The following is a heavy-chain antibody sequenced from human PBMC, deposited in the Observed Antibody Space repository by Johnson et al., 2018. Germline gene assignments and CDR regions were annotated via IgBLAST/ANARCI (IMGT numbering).Heavy chain of an antibody. Sequence: VQLVQSGGGVVQPGRSLRLSCAASGFTFSSYGMHWVRQAPGKGLEWVSAISGSGGSTYYADSVKGRFTISRDNSKTTLYLQMNSLRAEDTAVYYCAKDIASRSIAASIAALDIWGQGTMVTVSS. CDR1: GFTFSSYG. J-gene: IGHJ3*02. CDR2: ISGSGGST. V-gene: IGHV3-23*04. D-gene: IGHD6-25*01. CDR3: AKDIASRSIAASIAALDI.